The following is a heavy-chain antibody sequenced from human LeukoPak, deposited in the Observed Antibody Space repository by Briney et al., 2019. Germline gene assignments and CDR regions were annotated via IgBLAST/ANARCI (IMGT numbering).Heavy chain of an antibody. CDR1: GFTFSYYG. CDR2: IRYDGNDK. Sequence: PGGSLRLSCAASGFTFSYYGMHWVRQAPGKGLEWVAFIRYDGNDKFYAESVKGRFTISRDTSRNTLYLQMNSLRAEDTAVYYCAELGITMIGGVWGKGTTVTISS. D-gene: IGHD3-10*02. J-gene: IGHJ6*04. CDR3: AELGITMIGGV. V-gene: IGHV3-30*02.